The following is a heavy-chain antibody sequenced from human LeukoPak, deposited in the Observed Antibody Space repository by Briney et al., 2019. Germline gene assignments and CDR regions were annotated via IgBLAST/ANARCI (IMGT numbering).Heavy chain of an antibody. CDR1: GGTFSSYA. J-gene: IGHJ6*02. Sequence: ASVKVSCKASGGTFSSYAISWVRQAPGQGLEWMGRIIPIFGIANYAQKFQGRVTITADKSTSTAYMELSSLRSEDTAVYYCALSPVVKDGYYGMDVWDQGTTVTVSS. CDR3: ALSPVVKDGYYGMDV. CDR2: IIPIFGIA. D-gene: IGHD4-23*01. V-gene: IGHV1-69*04.